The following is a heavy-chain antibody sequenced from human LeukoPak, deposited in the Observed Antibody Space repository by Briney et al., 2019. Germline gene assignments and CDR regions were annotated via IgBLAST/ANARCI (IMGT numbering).Heavy chain of an antibody. CDR2: ISRTSNNI. D-gene: IGHD5-24*01. Sequence: GGSLRLSCAASGFNFSDYNMNWVRQAPGKGLEWVSYISRTSNNIYYADSVKGRFTISRDNAENSLYLQMNSLRAEDTAVYYCARDQFIHAFDIWGQGTMVTVSS. V-gene: IGHV3-21*01. CDR3: ARDQFIHAFDI. J-gene: IGHJ3*02. CDR1: GFNFSDYN.